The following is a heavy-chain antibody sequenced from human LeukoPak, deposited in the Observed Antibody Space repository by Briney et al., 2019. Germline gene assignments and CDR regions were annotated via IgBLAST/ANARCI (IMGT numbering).Heavy chain of an antibody. J-gene: IGHJ3*02. CDR3: TTDRGGFWTPRAFDI. V-gene: IGHV3-15*01. CDR1: GFTFSNAW. Sequence: PGGSLRLSCAASGFTFSNAWMSWVRQAPGKGLEWVGRIKSKTDGGTTDYAAPVKGRFTISRDDSKNTLYLQMNSLKTEDTAVYYCTTDRGGFWTPRAFDIWGQGTMVTVSS. CDR2: IKSKTDGGTT. D-gene: IGHD3/OR15-3a*01.